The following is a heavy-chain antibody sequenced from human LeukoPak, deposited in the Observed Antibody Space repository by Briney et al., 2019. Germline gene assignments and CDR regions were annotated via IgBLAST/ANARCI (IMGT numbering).Heavy chain of an antibody. CDR1: GFTFSNAW. CDR2: IKSKTDGGTT. J-gene: IGHJ4*02. CDR3: TTVRGSAADFDY. Sequence: KAGGSLRLSRAASGFTFSNAWMSWVRQAPGKGLEWVGRIKSKTDGGTTDYAAPVKGRFTISRDDSKNTLYLQMNSLKTEDTAVYYCTTVRGSAADFDYWGQGTLVTVSS. V-gene: IGHV3-15*01. D-gene: IGHD2-2*01.